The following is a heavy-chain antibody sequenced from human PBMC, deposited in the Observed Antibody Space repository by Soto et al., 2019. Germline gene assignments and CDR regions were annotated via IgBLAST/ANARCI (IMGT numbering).Heavy chain of an antibody. CDR1: GGSFSGYY. V-gene: IGHV4-34*01. J-gene: IGHJ6*02. Sequence: PSETLSLTCAVYGGSFSGYYWGWIRQPPGKGLEWIGEISHSGSTNYNPSLKSRVTISLDASKMQFSLKLSSVTAADTAVYYCANFYNNPRGYYCYYGMDVWGQGTTVTVSS. CDR2: ISHSGST. CDR3: ANFYNNPRGYYCYYGMDV. D-gene: IGHD4-4*01.